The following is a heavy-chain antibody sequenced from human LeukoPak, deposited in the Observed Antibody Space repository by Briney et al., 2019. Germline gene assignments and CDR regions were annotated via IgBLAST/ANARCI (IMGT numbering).Heavy chain of an antibody. J-gene: IGHJ4*02. V-gene: IGHV3-9*01. CDR2: ISWNSGSI. D-gene: IGHD7-27*01. CDR1: RFTFDDYA. Sequence: PGGSLRLSCAASRFTFDDYAMHWVRQAPGKGLEWVSGISWNSGSIGYADSVKGRFTISRDNAKNSLYLQMNSLRAEDTALYYCAKALSTGDPYYFDYWGQGTLVTVSS. CDR3: AKALSTGDPYYFDY.